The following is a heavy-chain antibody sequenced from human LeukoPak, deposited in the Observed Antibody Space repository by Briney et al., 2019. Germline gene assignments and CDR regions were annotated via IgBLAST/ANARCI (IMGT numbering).Heavy chain of an antibody. J-gene: IGHJ4*02. CDR1: GFTFSSYG. V-gene: IGHV3-30*03. CDR3: ARRLRRNYFDY. CDR2: RSYDGSNK. D-gene: IGHD4-17*01. Sequence: GGSLRLSCAASGFTFSSYGMHWVRQAPGKGLEWVAVRSYDGSNKYYADSVKGRFTISRDNSKNTLYLQMNSLRAEDTAVYYCARRLRRNYFDYWGQGTLVTVSS.